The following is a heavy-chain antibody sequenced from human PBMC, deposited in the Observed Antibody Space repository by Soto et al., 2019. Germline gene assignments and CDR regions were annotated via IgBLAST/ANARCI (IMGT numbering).Heavy chain of an antibody. J-gene: IGHJ5*02. CDR2: IYYSGSS. Sequence: SETLSLTCTVSGGSISSGDYYWSWIRQPPGKGLEWIGYIYYSGSSYYNPSLKSRVTISAETSKNQFSLKLSSVSGADTAVYYCVRVKPLETYGDHPISCFDPWGQGTRVTVSS. CDR3: VRVKPLETYGDHPISCFDP. V-gene: IGHV4-30-4*01. CDR1: GGSISSGDYY. D-gene: IGHD4-17*01.